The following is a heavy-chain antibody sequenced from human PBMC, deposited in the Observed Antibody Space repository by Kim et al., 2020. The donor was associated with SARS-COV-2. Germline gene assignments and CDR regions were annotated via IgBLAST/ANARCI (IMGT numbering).Heavy chain of an antibody. CDR3: ARPLHVMVRGWGINWF. CDR2: IYYSGST. Sequence: SETLSLTCTVSGGSISSSSYYLGWIRQPPGKGLEWIGSIYYSGSTYYNPSLKSRVTISVDTSKNQFSLKLSSVTAADTAVYYCARPLHVMVRGWGINWF. V-gene: IGHV4-39*01. CDR1: GGSISSSSYY. J-gene: IGHJ5*01. D-gene: IGHD3-10*01.